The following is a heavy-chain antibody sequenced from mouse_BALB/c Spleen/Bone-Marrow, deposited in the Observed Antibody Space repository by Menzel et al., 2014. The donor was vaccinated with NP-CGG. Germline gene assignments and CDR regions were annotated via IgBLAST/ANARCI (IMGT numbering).Heavy chain of an antibody. CDR1: GYTFTSFI. V-gene: IGHV1-14*01. Sequence: EVQLQQSGPELVKPGASVKMSCKTSGYTFTSFIMHWVKQKPGQGLEWIGSINPSNDGTKYNENFKGKATLTSDKSSSTAYMQLNSLTSEDLAVNYWGRNGNAPSWFAYWGQGTVVSVSA. CDR2: INPSNDGT. D-gene: IGHD2-1*01. CDR3: GRNGNAPSWFAY. J-gene: IGHJ3*01.